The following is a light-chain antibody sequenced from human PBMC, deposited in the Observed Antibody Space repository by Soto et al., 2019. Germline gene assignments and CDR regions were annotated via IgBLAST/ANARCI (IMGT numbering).Light chain of an antibody. Sequence: EIVMTQSPGTLSVSPGERATLSCRASQSVSSTSFVWYQQKPGQAPRLLIYGASSRATGIPDRFSGSGSGTDFTLTISRLEPEDFAVYYCQQYGSSPWTFGQGTKVDIK. CDR2: GAS. CDR3: QQYGSSPWT. CDR1: QSVSSTS. V-gene: IGKV3-20*01. J-gene: IGKJ1*01.